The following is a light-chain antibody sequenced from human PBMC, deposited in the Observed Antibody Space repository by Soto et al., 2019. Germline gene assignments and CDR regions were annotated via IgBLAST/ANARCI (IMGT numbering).Light chain of an antibody. CDR3: QQYGSSPGT. CDR2: GAS. CDR1: QSVSSY. Sequence: QSTYPLSLYPGESATLSCRASQSVSSYLAWYQQKPGQAPRLLIYGASSRATGIPDRFSGSGSGTDFTLTISRLEPEDFAVYYCQQYGSSPGTFGQGTKVDIK. J-gene: IGKJ1*01. V-gene: IGKV3-20*01.